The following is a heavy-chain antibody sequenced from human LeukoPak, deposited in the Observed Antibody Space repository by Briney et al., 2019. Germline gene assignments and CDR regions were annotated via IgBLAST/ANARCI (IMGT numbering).Heavy chain of an antibody. CDR2: IIPIFGTA. Sequence: SVKVSCKASGGTFSSYAISWVRQAPGQGLEWMGGIIPIFGTANYAQKFQGRVTITTDESTSTAYMELSSLRSEDTGVYYCAVPKGGSSWYAQIDYWGQGTLVTVSS. V-gene: IGHV1-69*05. D-gene: IGHD6-13*01. CDR1: GGTFSSYA. CDR3: AVPKGGSSWYAQIDY. J-gene: IGHJ4*02.